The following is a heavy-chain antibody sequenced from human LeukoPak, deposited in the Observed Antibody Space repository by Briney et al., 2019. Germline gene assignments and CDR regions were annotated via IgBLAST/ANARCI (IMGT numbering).Heavy chain of an antibody. V-gene: IGHV4-4*02. D-gene: IGHD3-22*01. CDR2: IYHSGST. J-gene: IGHJ4*02. CDR3: ARSEGGDYYDSSGYYLGN. Sequence: SETLSLTCAVSGDSISIINWWSWVRQTPGKGLEWIGEIYHSGSTNYNPSLKSRVNISVDKSKNQFSLKLNSVTAADTAVYYCARSEGGDYYDSSGYYLGNWGQGTLVTVSS. CDR1: GDSISIINW.